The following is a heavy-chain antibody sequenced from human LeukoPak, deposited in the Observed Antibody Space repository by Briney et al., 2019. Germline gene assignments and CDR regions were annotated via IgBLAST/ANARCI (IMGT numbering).Heavy chain of an antibody. J-gene: IGHJ4*02. CDR3: ASDSSAWGLFDH. CDR1: GLTFHDYY. CDR2: ISSASRTI. Sequence: MPGGSLRLSCAASGLTFHDYYMSWIRQAPGKGLEWISYISSASRTIYYTDSVKGRFTISRDDAKNSLYLQMDSLRVDDTAVYYCASDSSAWGLFDHWGQGVLVTVSS. D-gene: IGHD3-22*01. V-gene: IGHV3-11*01.